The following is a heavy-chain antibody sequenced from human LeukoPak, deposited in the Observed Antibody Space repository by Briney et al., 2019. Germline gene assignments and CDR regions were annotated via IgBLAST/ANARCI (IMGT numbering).Heavy chain of an antibody. D-gene: IGHD3-10*01. V-gene: IGHV4-39*01. CDR2: IYYSGST. CDR3: ASKYYYGSDAVDY. CDR1: GDSIISGSYY. Sequence: SETLSLTCTVSGDSIISGSYYWGWIRQPPGEGLEWIGSIYYSGSTYYNPSLKSRVTISVDTSKNQFSLKLSSVTAADTAVYYCASKYYYGSDAVDYWGQGILVTVSS. J-gene: IGHJ4*02.